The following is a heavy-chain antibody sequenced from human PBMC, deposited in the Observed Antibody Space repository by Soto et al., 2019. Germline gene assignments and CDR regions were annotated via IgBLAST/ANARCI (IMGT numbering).Heavy chain of an antibody. CDR3: AKDLHWGQSDY. Sequence: EVQLVESGGGLVQPGGSLRLSCAVSGFTFSKYWMHWFRQDPGNGLVWVSSVNTDGTRTQYADSVRGRFTVSRDNAKNTVYLEMISLRSEDTALYYCAKDLHWGQSDYWGQGTLVVVSS. D-gene: IGHD3-16*01. CDR1: GFTFSKYW. CDR2: VNTDGTRT. V-gene: IGHV3-74*03. J-gene: IGHJ4*02.